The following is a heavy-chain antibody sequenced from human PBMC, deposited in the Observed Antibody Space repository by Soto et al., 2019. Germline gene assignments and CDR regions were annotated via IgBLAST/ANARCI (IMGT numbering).Heavy chain of an antibody. Sequence: QVQLVQSGAEGKKPGASVKVSCKASGYTFTSYAMHWVRQAPGQRLEWMGWINAGNGNTKYSQKFQGRVTITRDTSASTAYMELISLRSEDTAVYYCARSIVVVTALDYWGQGTLVTVSS. CDR2: INAGNGNT. D-gene: IGHD2-21*02. CDR3: ARSIVVVTALDY. V-gene: IGHV1-3*01. J-gene: IGHJ4*02. CDR1: GYTFTSYA.